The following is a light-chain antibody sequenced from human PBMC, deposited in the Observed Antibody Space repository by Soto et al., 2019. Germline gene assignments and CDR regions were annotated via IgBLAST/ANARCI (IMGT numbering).Light chain of an antibody. J-gene: IGKJ1*01. CDR2: GAS. CDR1: QSVSRNY. V-gene: IGKV3-20*01. Sequence: EIVLTQSPGTLSLSPGERATLSCRASQSVSRNYLAWYERKPGQAPRRLIYGASSRTTGIPDRFSGSGSGTDFTLTISRLEPEDFVVYFCQQYGSSPWTFGQGTNVDSK. CDR3: QQYGSSPWT.